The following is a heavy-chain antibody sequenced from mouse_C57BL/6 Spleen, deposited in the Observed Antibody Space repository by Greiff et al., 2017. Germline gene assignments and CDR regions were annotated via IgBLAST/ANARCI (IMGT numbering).Heavy chain of an antibody. V-gene: IGHV6-6*01. CDR2: IRNKANNHAT. CDR3: TRPLIYYGYDRDFHYAMDY. CDR1: GFTFSDAW. D-gene: IGHD2-2*01. J-gene: IGHJ4*01. Sequence: EVKVEESGGGLVQPGGSMKLSCAASGFTFSDAWMDWVRQSPEKGLEWVAEIRNKANNHATYYAESVKGRFTISRDDSKSSVYLQMNSLRAEDTGIYYCTRPLIYYGYDRDFHYAMDYWGQGTSVTVSS.